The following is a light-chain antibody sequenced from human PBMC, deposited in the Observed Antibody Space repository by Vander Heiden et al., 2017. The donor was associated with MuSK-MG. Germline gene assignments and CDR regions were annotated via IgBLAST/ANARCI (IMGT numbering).Light chain of an antibody. CDR1: KSIGRD. CDR3: EQSYNTPGT. V-gene: IGKV1-39*01. CDR2: AAS. J-gene: IGKJ1*01. Sequence: DIQMNKSPSSLSASVGDRVPIPCRASKSIGRDLSWYQQYPGRTPNLLIYAASSFHRGVQSRGSGSGSGALFSLTISSRRTEYLATYYREQSYNTPGTFGQGTKLEIK.